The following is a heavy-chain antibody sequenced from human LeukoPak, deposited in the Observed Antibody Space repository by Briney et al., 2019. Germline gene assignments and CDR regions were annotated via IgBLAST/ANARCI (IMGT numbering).Heavy chain of an antibody. CDR1: GFTVSSNY. J-gene: IGHJ4*02. CDR3: AKGGFGAGTSAVDY. D-gene: IGHD6-19*01. CDR2: IYSGGST. V-gene: IGHV3-66*01. Sequence: QSGGSLRLSCAASGFTVSSNYMSWVRQAPGKGLEWVSVIYSGGSTYYADSVKGRFTISRDNSKNTLYLQMNSLRAEDTAVYYCAKGGFGAGTSAVDYWGQGTLVTVSS.